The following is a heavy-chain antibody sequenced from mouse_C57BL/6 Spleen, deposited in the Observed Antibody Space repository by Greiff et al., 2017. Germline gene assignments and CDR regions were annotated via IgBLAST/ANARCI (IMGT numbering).Heavy chain of an antibody. D-gene: IGHD1-1*02. CDR3: TRPYMGFAY. CDR2: IDPETGGT. V-gene: IGHV1-15*01. Sequence: QVQLQQSGAELVRPGASVTLSCKASGYTFTDYEMHWVKQTPVHGLEWIGAIDPETGGTAYNQKFKGKAILTADKSSSTAYMELRILTSDDSAVYYCTRPYMGFAYWGQGALVTVSA. J-gene: IGHJ3*01. CDR1: GYTFTDYE.